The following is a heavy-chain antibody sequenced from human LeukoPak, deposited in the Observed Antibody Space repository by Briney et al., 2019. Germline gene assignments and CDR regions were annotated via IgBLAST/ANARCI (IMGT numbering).Heavy chain of an antibody. D-gene: IGHD3-10*01. V-gene: IGHV4-59*01. CDR1: GGSISSYY. CDR3: ARVTPVGDYGFDI. Sequence: SGTLSLTCTVSGGSISSYYWSWIRQSPGKGLQWIGYPFDSGSTNHNPSLKSRVTISGDTSKNQFSLRLSSVTAADTAVYYCARVTPVGDYGFDIWGQGTMVTVST. CDR2: PFDSGST. J-gene: IGHJ3*02.